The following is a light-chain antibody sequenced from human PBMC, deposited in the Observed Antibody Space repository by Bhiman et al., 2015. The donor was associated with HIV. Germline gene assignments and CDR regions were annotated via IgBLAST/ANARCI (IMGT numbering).Light chain of an antibody. CDR3: GTWDSSLSAEV. Sequence: QSVLTQPPSVSGAPGQRVTISCTGSSSNIGAGYDVHWYQQLPGTAPKLLIYGNSNRPSGVPDRFSGSKSGTSASLAITGLQTGDEADYYCGTWDSSLSAEVFGGGTKLTVL. V-gene: IGLV1-40*01. CDR2: GNS. J-gene: IGLJ3*02. CDR1: SSNIGAGYD.